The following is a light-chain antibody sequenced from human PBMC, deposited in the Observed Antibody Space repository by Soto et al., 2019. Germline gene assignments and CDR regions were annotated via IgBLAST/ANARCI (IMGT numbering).Light chain of an antibody. CDR3: QKYNSDPLT. J-gene: IGKJ3*01. CDR2: AAS. CDR1: QGIGKS. V-gene: IGKV1-27*01. Sequence: DIQMTQSPSSLSASVGDSVTITCRASQGIGKSLAWYQQKPGQVPKLLIYAASTLQSGVPFRFSGSGSGTDFTLTITSLQPEDVATYYCQKYNSDPLTFGPGTKVEVK.